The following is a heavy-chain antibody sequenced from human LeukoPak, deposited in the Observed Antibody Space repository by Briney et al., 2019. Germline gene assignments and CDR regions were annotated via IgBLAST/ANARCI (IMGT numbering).Heavy chain of an antibody. D-gene: IGHD3-22*01. CDR1: GGSISTYY. Sequence: SETLSLTCTVSGGSISTYYWSWIRQPPGKGLEWIGYIYYSGSTSYNPSLKSRVTISVDTSKNQFSLKLSSVTAADTAVYYCARSYDSGGYYFPFDYWGQGTLVTVSS. V-gene: IGHV4-59*01. CDR2: IYYSGST. J-gene: IGHJ4*02. CDR3: ARSYDSGGYYFPFDY.